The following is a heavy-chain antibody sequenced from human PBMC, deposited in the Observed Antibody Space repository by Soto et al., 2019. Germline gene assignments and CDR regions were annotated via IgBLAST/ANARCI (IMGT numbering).Heavy chain of an antibody. CDR1: GYTFTSYD. V-gene: IGHV1-8*01. J-gene: IGHJ6*02. D-gene: IGHD3-3*01. Sequence: RASVKVSCKASGYTFTSYDINWVRQATGQGLEWMGWMNPNSGNTGYAQKFQGRVTMTRNTSISTAYMELSSLRSEDTAVYYCARGKYDFWSGPGAYVEDVWGQGTTVTVSS. CDR3: ARGKYDFWSGPGAYVEDV. CDR2: MNPNSGNT.